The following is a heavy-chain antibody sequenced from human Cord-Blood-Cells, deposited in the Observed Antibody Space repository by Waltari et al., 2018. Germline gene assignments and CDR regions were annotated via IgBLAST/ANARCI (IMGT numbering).Heavy chain of an antibody. Sequence: QVQLQQWGAGLLKPSETLSLTCAVYGGSFSGSYWSWIRQPPGKGLEWIGEINHSGSTNYNPSLKSRVTISVDTSKNQFSLKLSSVTAADTAVYYCARHAWDSSTFFDYWGQGTLVTVSS. CDR3: ARHAWDSSTFFDY. CDR2: INHSGST. CDR1: GGSFSGSY. V-gene: IGHV4-34*01. J-gene: IGHJ4*02. D-gene: IGHD6-13*01.